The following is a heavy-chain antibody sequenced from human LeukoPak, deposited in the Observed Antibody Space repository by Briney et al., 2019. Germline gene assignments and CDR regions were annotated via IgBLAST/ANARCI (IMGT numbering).Heavy chain of an antibody. V-gene: IGHV1-69*10. Sequence: SVKVSCKAPGGSFGRYAISWVRQAPGQGLEWMGGIVPILGTANYAQKFQGRVAMTTDTSTSTAYMELRSLRSDDTAVYYCARDGYSGYGFWGQGTLVTVSS. CDR2: IVPILGTA. CDR3: ARDGYSGYGF. J-gene: IGHJ4*02. D-gene: IGHD5-12*01. CDR1: GGSFGRYA.